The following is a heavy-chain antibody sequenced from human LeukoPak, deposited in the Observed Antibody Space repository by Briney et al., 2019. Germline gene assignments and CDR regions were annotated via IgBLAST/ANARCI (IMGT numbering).Heavy chain of an antibody. CDR1: GFMFSNYW. CDR3: ARDQVAFDI. Sequence: GGSLRLSCTASGFMFSNYWMTWVRQAPGKGLEWVANIKEDGSDKCYVDSVKGRFTISRDNAKNSLYLEMNSLTAEDTAVYYCARDQVAFDIWGQGTMVTVSS. V-gene: IGHV3-7*01. CDR2: IKEDGSDK. J-gene: IGHJ3*02.